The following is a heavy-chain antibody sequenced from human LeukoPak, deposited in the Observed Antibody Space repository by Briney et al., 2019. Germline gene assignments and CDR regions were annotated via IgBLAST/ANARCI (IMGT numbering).Heavy chain of an antibody. J-gene: IGHJ4*02. Sequence: SETLSLTCTVSGGSISSYYWSWIRQPPGKGLEWIGYIYYSGGTNYNPSLKSRVTISVDTSKNRFSLKLSSVTAADTAVYYCARESEYCSGGSCSYYFDYWGQGTLVTVSS. V-gene: IGHV4-59*12. CDR3: ARESEYCSGGSCSYYFDY. CDR2: IYYSGGT. CDR1: GGSISSYY. D-gene: IGHD2-15*01.